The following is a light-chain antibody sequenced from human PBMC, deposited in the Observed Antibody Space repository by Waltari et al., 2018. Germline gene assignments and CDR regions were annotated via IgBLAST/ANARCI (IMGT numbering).Light chain of an antibody. CDR2: DTS. CDR1: QSLTSY. CDR3: QQRST. V-gene: IGKV3-11*01. J-gene: IGKJ2*01. Sequence: EIVLTQSPATLSLSPGEGATLSCRASQSLTSYLAWYQQKPGQAPRLLIYDTSNRVTGIPARFSGSGSGTDFTLIISSLEPEDFGVYYCQQRSTFGQGTKLEIK.